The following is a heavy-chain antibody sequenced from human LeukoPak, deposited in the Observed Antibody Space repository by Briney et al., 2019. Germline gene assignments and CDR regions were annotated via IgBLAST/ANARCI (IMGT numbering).Heavy chain of an antibody. CDR3: ASDDILTGFDY. Sequence: SETLSLTCTVSGYSISSGYYWGWIRQPPVKGLEWIGSIYHSGSTYYNPSLKSRVTISVDTSKNQFSMKLSSVTAADTAVYYCASDDILTGFDYWGQGTLVTVSS. CDR1: GYSISSGYY. D-gene: IGHD3-9*01. V-gene: IGHV4-38-2*02. J-gene: IGHJ4*02. CDR2: IYHSGST.